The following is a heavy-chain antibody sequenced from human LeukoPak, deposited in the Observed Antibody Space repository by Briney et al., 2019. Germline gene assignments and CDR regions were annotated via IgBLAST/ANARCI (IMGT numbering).Heavy chain of an antibody. Sequence: GGSLRLSCAASGFTFSSYGMHWVRQAPGKGLEWVAVISYDGSNKYYADSVKGRFTISRDNSRNTLYLQMNSLRAEDTAVYYCARSGLSRFGFWGQGTLVTVSS. J-gene: IGHJ4*02. V-gene: IGHV3-30*03. CDR2: ISYDGSNK. CDR3: ARSGLSRFGF. CDR1: GFTFSSYG. D-gene: IGHD2/OR15-2a*01.